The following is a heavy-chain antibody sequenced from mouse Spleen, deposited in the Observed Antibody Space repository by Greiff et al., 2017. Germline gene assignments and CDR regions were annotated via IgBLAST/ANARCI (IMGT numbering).Heavy chain of an antibody. CDR1: GFTFSDYG. D-gene: IGHD4-1*01. CDR2: ISSGSSTI. V-gene: IGHV5-17*01. J-gene: IGHJ3*01. CDR3: AREDLTGAWFAY. Sequence: EVKLMESGGGLVKPGGSLKLSCAASGFTFSDYGMHWVRQAPEKGLEWVAYISSGSSTIYYADTVKGRFTISRDNAKNTLFLQMTSLRSEDTAMYYCAREDLTGAWFAYWGQGTLVTVSA.